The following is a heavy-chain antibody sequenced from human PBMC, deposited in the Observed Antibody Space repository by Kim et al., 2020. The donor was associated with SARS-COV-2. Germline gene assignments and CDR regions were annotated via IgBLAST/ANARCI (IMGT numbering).Heavy chain of an antibody. CDR3: ARDLEYYYGSGSYHY. D-gene: IGHD3-10*01. Sequence: DSVKGRFTISRDNSKNTLYLQMNGLRAEDTAVYCCARDLEYYYGSGSYHYWGQGTLVTVSS. V-gene: IGHV3-30*07. J-gene: IGHJ4*02.